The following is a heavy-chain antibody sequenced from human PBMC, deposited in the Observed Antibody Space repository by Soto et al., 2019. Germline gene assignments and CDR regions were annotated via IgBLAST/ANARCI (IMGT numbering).Heavy chain of an antibody. CDR2: ISAYNGNT. Sequence: ASVKVSCKASGYTFTSYGISWVRQAPGQGLEWMEWISAYNGNTNYAQKLQGRVTMTTDTSTSTAYMELRSLRSDDTAVYYCARSLGYCSSTSCLSYYYYGMDVWGQGTTVTVSS. CDR1: GYTFTSYG. J-gene: IGHJ6*02. V-gene: IGHV1-18*01. CDR3: ARSLGYCSSTSCLSYYYYGMDV. D-gene: IGHD2-2*01.